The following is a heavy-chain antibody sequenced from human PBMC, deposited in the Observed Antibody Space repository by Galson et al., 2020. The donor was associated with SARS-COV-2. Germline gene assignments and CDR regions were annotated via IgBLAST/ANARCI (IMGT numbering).Heavy chain of an antibody. D-gene: IGHD1-26*01. V-gene: IGHV4-34*01. CDR3: ARDSQSGSYYWWRDYYGMDV. CDR1: GGSFSGYY. Sequence: SQTLSLTCAVYGGSFSGYYWSWIRQPPGKGLEWIGEINHSGSTNYNPSLKSRVTISVDTSKNQFSLKLSSVTAADTAVYYCARDSQSGSYYWWRDYYGMDVWGQGTTVTVSS. CDR2: INHSGST. J-gene: IGHJ6*02.